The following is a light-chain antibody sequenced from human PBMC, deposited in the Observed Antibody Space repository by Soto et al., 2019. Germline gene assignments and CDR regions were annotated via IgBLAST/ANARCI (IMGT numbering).Light chain of an antibody. J-gene: IGLJ1*01. Sequence: SYELTQPPSVSVAPGQTARISCGGYNIGSKSIHWYQQRPGQAPVLVVYDDSDRPSGIPERFSGSNSGNTATLTISRVEAGDEADYYCQVWDTSGDHEFFGTGTKLTVL. CDR1: NIGSKS. V-gene: IGLV3-21*02. CDR2: DDS. CDR3: QVWDTSGDHEF.